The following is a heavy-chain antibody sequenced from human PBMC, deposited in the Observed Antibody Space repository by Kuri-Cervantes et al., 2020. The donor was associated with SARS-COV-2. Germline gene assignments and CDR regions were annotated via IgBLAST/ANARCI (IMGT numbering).Heavy chain of an antibody. CDR3: ARLFDYFDY. CDR1: GYSISSGYY. Sequence: SETLSLTCAVSGYSISSGYYWGRIRQPPGKGLEWIGSISYTGSTFYNPSLRGRVAMSVDTSKNQFSLRLSSVTAADTAVYFCARLFDYFDYWGQGSLVTVSS. CDR2: ISYTGST. D-gene: IGHD3-16*01. J-gene: IGHJ4*02. V-gene: IGHV4-38-2*01.